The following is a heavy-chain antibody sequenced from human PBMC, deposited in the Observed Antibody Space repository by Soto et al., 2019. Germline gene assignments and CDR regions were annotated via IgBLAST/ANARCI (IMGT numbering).Heavy chain of an antibody. CDR2: INHSGST. Sequence: SETLSLTFAVYGGSFSGCYWSWIRQPPGKGLEWIWEINHSGSTNYNPSLKSRVTISVETSKNKFSLKLSSVTAADTAVYYCARGTHRRSGSSYYYYGMHXWGQGTTFTVS. CDR1: GGSFSGCY. J-gene: IGHJ6*02. V-gene: IGHV4-34*01. CDR3: ARGTHRRSGSSYYYYGMHX. D-gene: IGHD3-22*01.